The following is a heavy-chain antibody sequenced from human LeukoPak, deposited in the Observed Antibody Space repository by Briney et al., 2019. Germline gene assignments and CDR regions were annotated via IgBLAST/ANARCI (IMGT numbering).Heavy chain of an antibody. D-gene: IGHD1-26*01. Sequence: SQTLSLTCAVSGGSISSGGYSWSWIRQPPGKGLEWIGEINHSGSTNYNPSLKSRVTISVDTSKNQFSLKLSSVTAADTAVYYCARSSGSYKPFDYWGQGTLVTVSS. CDR3: ARSSGSYKPFDY. CDR2: INHSGST. V-gene: IGHV4-30-2*01. CDR1: GGSISSGGYS. J-gene: IGHJ4*02.